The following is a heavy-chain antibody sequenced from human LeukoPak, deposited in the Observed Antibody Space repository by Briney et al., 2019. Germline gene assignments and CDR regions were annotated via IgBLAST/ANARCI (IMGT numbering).Heavy chain of an antibody. CDR1: GVTFSTYA. D-gene: IGHD6-19*01. V-gene: IGHV3-23*01. J-gene: IGHJ4*02. Sequence: GGSLRLSCAAAGVTFSTYAMNWVRQAPGKGLEWVATINFSGGSTYYADSVKGRFSISRDNSRSILFLQMSSLRAEDTALYYCAKDTGIAVAGSHFDYWGQGTLVTVSS. CDR2: INFSGGST. CDR3: AKDTGIAVAGSHFDY.